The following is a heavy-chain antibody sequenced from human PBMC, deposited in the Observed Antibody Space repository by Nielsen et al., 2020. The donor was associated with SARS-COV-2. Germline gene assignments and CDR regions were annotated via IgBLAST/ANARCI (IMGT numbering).Heavy chain of an antibody. V-gene: IGHV3-23*01. J-gene: IGHJ4*02. CDR3: ARVGGSSWYFDN. D-gene: IGHD6-13*01. CDR1: GFTFDDYA. CDR2: ISGSGGST. Sequence: GESLKISCAASGFTFDDYAMSWVRQAPGKGLEWVSAISGSGGSTYYADSVKGRFTISRDNSKNTLYLQMNSLRAEDTAVYYCARVGGSSWYFDNWGQGTLVTVSS.